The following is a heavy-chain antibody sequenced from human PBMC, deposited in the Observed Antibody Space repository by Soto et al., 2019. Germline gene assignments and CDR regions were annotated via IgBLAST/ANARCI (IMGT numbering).Heavy chain of an antibody. CDR2: IYPGDSDT. V-gene: IGHV5-51*01. D-gene: IGHD4-17*01. CDR3: ARWGTGGDYDIYYYYGMDV. J-gene: IGHJ6*02. Sequence: PGESLKISCKGSGYSFTSYWIGWVRQMPGKGLEWMGIIYPGDSDTRYSPSFQGQVTISADKSISTAYLQWSSLKASDTAMYYCARWGTGGDYDIYYYYGMDVWGQGTTVTVSS. CDR1: GYSFTSYW.